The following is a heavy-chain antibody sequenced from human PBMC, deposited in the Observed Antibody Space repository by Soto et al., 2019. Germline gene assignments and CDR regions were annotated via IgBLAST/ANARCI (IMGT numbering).Heavy chain of an antibody. CDR3: VRRSPEDAFDI. V-gene: IGHV4-4*07. J-gene: IGHJ3*02. Sequence: PSETLSLTCTVSGGSISSYYVSWIRQSAGKGLEWIGRIDTSGNTYYTPSLESRVAISTDKSKNQFSLRLSSVTAADTAVYYCVRRSPEDAFDIWGQGTMVTVSS. CDR2: IDTSGNT. CDR1: GGSISSYY.